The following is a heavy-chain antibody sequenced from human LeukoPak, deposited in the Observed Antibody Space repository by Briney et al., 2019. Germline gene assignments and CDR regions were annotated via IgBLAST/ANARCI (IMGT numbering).Heavy chain of an antibody. J-gene: IGHJ4*02. D-gene: IGHD3-22*01. CDR1: AFTVSSNY. CDR3: AKLPQLYFYNSTFFDY. CDR2: IYTGGTT. Sequence: PGGSLRLSCAASAFTVSSNYLTWVRQAPGKGLEWVSVIYTGGTTYYADSVKGRFTISRDNSKNTLYLQMDSLRPEDMAVYYCAKLPQLYFYNSTFFDYWGQGTLVTVSS. V-gene: IGHV3-66*01.